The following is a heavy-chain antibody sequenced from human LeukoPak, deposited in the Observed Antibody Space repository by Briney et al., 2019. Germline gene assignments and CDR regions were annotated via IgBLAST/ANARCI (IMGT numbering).Heavy chain of an antibody. CDR1: GGSISSSSYY. D-gene: IGHD4-17*01. Sequence: SETLSLTCTVSGGSISSSSYYWGWIRQPPGKGLEWIGSIYYSGSTYYNPSLKGRVTISVDTSKNQFSLKLSSVTAADAAVYYCARRPSGAIDPWGQGTLVTVSS. J-gene: IGHJ5*02. V-gene: IGHV4-39*01. CDR2: IYYSGST. CDR3: ARRPSGAIDP.